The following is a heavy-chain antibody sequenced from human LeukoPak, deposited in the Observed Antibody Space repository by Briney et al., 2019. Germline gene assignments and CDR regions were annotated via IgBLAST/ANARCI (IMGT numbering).Heavy chain of an antibody. CDR2: ISYDGSNK. D-gene: IGHD5-18*01. CDR3: ARDGDTAMVTEWGGGFDY. CDR1: GFTFSSYG. J-gene: IGHJ4*02. V-gene: IGHV3-30*03. Sequence: TGGSLRLSCAASGFTFSSYGMHWVRQAPGKGLEWVAVISYDGSNKYYADSVKGRFTISRDNSKNTLYLQMNSLRAEDTAVYYCARDGDTAMVTEWGGGFDYWGQGTLVTVSS.